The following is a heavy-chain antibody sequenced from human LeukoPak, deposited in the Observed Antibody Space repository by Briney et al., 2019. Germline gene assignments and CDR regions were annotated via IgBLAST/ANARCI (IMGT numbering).Heavy chain of an antibody. Sequence: EASVKVSCKASGGTFSSYAISWVRQAPGQGLEWMGRIIPILGIANYAQKFQGRVTITADKSTSTAYMELSSLRSEDTAVYYCARGGPLGYCSGGSCYSDYWGQGTLVTVSS. CDR3: ARGGPLGYCSGGSCYSDY. J-gene: IGHJ4*02. D-gene: IGHD2-15*01. CDR1: GGTFSSYA. V-gene: IGHV1-69*04. CDR2: IIPILGIA.